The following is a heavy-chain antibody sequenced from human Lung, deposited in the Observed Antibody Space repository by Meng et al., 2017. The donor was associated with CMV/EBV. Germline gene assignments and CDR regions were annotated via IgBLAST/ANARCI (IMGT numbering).Heavy chain of an antibody. CDR3: AKDNRDFPYNYFDP. V-gene: IGHV1-69*04. CDR2: MIPMLGIA. CDR1: GGTFSTYP. Sequence: SSXXVSXLDSGGTFSTYPIPWVRPAPGQGLAWMGRMIPMLGIANYAQKFQGQVTITADKSATSAYMELRSLRSEDTAVYYCAKDNRDFPYNYFDPWGQGXLVTVSS. D-gene: IGHD5-24*01. J-gene: IGHJ5*02.